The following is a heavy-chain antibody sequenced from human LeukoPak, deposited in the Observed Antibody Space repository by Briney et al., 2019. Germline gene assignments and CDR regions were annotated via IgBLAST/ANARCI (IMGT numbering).Heavy chain of an antibody. D-gene: IGHD2-2*01. J-gene: IGHJ6*03. CDR3: ARHVMAYCSNGSCYLNYYMDV. V-gene: IGHV5-51*01. CDR2: IYLGDADT. Sequence: GESLKISCKGSGYRFTSYWIGWVRQMPGKGLEWMGIIYLGDADTRYSPSFEGQVTISADKSINTAYLQWSSLKASDTAMYYCARHVMAYCSNGSCYLNYYMDVWGKGTTVTVSS. CDR1: GYRFTSYW.